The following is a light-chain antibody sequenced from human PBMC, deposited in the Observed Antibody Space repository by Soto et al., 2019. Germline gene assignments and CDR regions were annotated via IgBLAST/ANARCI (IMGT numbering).Light chain of an antibody. V-gene: IGKV1-39*01. Sequence: DIQMTQSPSSLSASVGDRVTTTCRASQSITSYLNWYQQKPGKAPNLLIYAASSLQSGVPSRFSGSESGADFTLTISSLQPEDFATYYCQQSYTTPYTFGQGTRLEI. CDR3: QQSYTTPYT. J-gene: IGKJ2*01. CDR2: AAS. CDR1: QSITSY.